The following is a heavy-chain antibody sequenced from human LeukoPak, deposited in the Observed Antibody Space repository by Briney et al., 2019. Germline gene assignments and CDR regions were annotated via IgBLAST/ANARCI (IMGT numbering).Heavy chain of an antibody. CDR2: FHTAGDI. CDR3: ARGSCSSRSCYMRLNGLDV. Sequence: PGGSLRLSCAASGFTFSNYDMHWVRQATGKGLEWVSAFHTAGDIHYSGSVKGRFATSRENAKNSFYLQMNNLRAGDTAVYYCARGSCSSRSCYMRLNGLDVWGQGTPVTVSS. CDR1: GFTFSNYD. V-gene: IGHV3-13*01. J-gene: IGHJ6*02. D-gene: IGHD2-2*01.